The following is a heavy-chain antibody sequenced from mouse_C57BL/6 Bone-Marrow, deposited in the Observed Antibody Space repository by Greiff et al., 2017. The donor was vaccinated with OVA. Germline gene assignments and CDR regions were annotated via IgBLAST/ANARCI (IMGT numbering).Heavy chain of an antibody. V-gene: IGHV7-1*01. CDR1: GFTFSAFY. CDR2: SRNKANDYTT. CDR3: ARDDYYWYFDV. Sequence: EVKVVESGGGLVQSGRSLRLSCATSGFTFSAFYMEWVRQAPGKGLEWIAASRNKANDYTTEYSASVKGRFIVSRDTSQSILYLQMNDLKAEDTAIYYCARDDYYWYFDVWGTGTTVTVAS. J-gene: IGHJ1*03.